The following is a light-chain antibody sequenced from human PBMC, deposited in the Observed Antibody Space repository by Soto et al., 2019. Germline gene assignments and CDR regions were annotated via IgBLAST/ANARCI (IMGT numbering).Light chain of an antibody. CDR1: SSDVGGYNY. V-gene: IGLV2-14*03. CDR2: DVS. J-gene: IGLJ2*01. Sequence: QSALTQPASVSGSPGQSITISCTGTSSDVGGYNYVSWYQQHPGKAPKFIIYDVSNRPSGVSDRFSGSKSGNTASLTISGLQAEDEADYYCASYTTSSTVLFGGGTKLTVL. CDR3: ASYTTSSTVL.